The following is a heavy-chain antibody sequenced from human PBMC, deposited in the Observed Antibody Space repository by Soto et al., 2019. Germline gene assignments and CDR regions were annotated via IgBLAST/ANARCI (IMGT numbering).Heavy chain of an antibody. CDR2: IKQDGSEK. J-gene: IGHJ4*02. CDR1: GFTFSRYW. V-gene: IGHV3-7*01. Sequence: GGSLRLSCVASGFTFSRYWMSWVRQAPGKGLEWVANIKQDGSEKNYVDSVKGRFTISRDNAKNSLYLQMNSLRAEDTAVYYCARDEGYDILTGYYSPQRFDYWGQGTLVTVSS. D-gene: IGHD3-9*01. CDR3: ARDEGYDILTGYYSPQRFDY.